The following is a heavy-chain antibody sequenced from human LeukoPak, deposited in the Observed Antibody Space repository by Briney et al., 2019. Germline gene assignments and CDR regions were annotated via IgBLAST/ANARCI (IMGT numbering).Heavy chain of an antibody. CDR2: IYHSGST. CDR3: ARWGSNSYGSLDY. CDR1: GYSISSGYY. V-gene: IGHV4-38-2*02. J-gene: IGHJ4*02. Sequence: SETLSLTCTVSGYSISSGYYWGWIRQPPGKGLEWIGSIYHSGSTYYNPSLKSRVTISVDTSKNQFSLKLSSVTAADTAVYYCARWGSNSYGSLDYWGQGTLVTVSS. D-gene: IGHD5-18*01.